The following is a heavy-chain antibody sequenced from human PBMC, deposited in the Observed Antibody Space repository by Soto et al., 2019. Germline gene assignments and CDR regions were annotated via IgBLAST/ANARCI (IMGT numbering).Heavy chain of an antibody. D-gene: IGHD6-13*01. CDR3: ARMQLSGTWCPDY. CDR2: IYASGST. J-gene: IGHJ4*02. V-gene: IGHV4-4*07. CDR1: GDSISSYY. Sequence: SETLSLTCTVSGDSISSYYWSWIRQPAGKGLEWIGRIYASGSTNYNPSLTSRVTISVYTSSNQFSLRLSSVTAADTAVYYCARMQLSGTWCPDYWGQGTLVTVSS.